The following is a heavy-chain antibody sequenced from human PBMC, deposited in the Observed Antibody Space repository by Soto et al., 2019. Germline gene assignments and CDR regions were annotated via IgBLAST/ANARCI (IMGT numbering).Heavy chain of an antibody. CDR1: GGSIESKSYS. CDR3: ARTGGVNY. J-gene: IGHJ4*02. V-gene: IGHV4-39*07. CDR2: FSFGVST. Sequence: SETLSLTCTVSGGSIESKSYSWGWIRQPPGKGLEWIGTFSFGVSTYYKASLKSRVTISVDKSENQFSLRLTSVTAADTAVYYCARTGGVNYWGQGTLVTVSS. D-gene: IGHD2-8*02.